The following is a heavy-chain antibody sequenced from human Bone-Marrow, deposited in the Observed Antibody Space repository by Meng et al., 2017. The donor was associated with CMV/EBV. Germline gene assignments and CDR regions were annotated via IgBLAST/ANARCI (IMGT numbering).Heavy chain of an antibody. V-gene: IGHV3-23*03. J-gene: IGHJ2*01. D-gene: IGHD2-15*01. CDR2: IYSGGSST. CDR1: GFTFSSYA. Sequence: GESLKISCAASGFTFSSYAMSWVRQAPGKGLEWVSVIYSGGSSTYYADSVKGRFTISRDNSKNTLYLQMNSLRAEDTAVYYCARVAGLYCSGGSCYFFWYFDLWGRGTLVTVSS. CDR3: ARVAGLYCSGGSCYFFWYFDL.